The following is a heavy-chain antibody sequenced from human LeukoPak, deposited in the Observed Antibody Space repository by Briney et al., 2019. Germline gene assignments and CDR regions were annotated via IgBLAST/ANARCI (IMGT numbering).Heavy chain of an antibody. D-gene: IGHD3-9*01. CDR1: GGSISSGSYY. CDR3: ARGGYDILTGYYVPGGY. J-gene: IGHJ4*02. V-gene: IGHV4-61*02. Sequence: SQTLSLTCTVSGGSISSGSYYWSWIRQPAGKGLEWIGRIYTSGSTNYNPSLKSRVTISVDTSKNQFSLKLSSVTAADTAVYYCARGGYDILTGYYVPGGYWGQGTLVTVSS. CDR2: IYTSGST.